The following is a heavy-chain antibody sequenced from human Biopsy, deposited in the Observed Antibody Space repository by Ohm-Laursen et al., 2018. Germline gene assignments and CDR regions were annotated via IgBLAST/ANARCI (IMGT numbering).Heavy chain of an antibody. CDR1: GFAFTLYE. V-gene: IGHV3-48*03. J-gene: IGHJ3*01. D-gene: IGHD1-26*01. CDR3: ARLNSGTYDASDL. CDR2: IYGGGSPV. Sequence: SLRLSCAASGFAFTLYEMNWVRQATGKGMEWISYIYGGGSPVSYADSVKGRFTISRDNAQNSLYLHMNSLRAEDTAVYYCARLNSGTYDASDLWGQGTMVIVSS.